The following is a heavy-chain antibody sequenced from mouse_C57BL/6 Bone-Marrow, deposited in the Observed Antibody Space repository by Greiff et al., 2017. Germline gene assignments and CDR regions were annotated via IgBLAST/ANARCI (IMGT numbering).Heavy chain of an antibody. CDR1: GYTFTSYD. D-gene: IGHD1-1*01. Sequence: VQLQQSGPELVKPGASVKLSCKASGYTFTSYDINWVKQRPGQGLEWIGWIYPRDGSTKYNEKFKGKATLTVDTTSSTAYMELHSLTSEDSAVYFGESLEYDGSSGDWYFDVWGKGTTVTVSS. CDR2: IYPRDGST. V-gene: IGHV1-85*01. CDR3: ESLEYDGSSGDWYFDV. J-gene: IGHJ1*03.